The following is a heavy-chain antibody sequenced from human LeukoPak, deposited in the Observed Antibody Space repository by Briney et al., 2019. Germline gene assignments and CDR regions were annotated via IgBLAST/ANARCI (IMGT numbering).Heavy chain of an antibody. J-gene: IGHJ6*03. Sequence: GSLRLSSADSGFTFDVYAMHWVRPAPGKGLGRVSLIFWNLDITYYADSVKGRFTISREHSKDCLYLQMNTQRAKDTALYYCAKEYRTFYYGSGSSYYHYYVDVWGKGTTVTVCS. CDR1: GFTFDVYA. V-gene: IGHV3-43D*04. CDR3: AKEYRTFYYGSGSSYYHYYVDV. D-gene: IGHD3-10*01. CDR2: IFWNLDIT.